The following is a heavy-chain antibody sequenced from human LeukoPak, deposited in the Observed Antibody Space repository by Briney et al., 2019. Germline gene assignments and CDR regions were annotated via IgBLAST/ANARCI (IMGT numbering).Heavy chain of an antibody. D-gene: IGHD6-13*01. CDR1: GGSFSGYY. J-gene: IGHJ3*01. CDR2: IYYSGST. V-gene: IGHV4-34*01. Sequence: KPSETLSLTCAVYGGSFSGYYWSWIRQFPGKGLEWIGSIYYSGSTYYNPSLKSRVTISVDTSKNQFPLKLRSVTAADTAVYYCARISSSNWYNERGAFDVWGQGTMVTVSS. CDR3: ARISSSNWYNERGAFDV.